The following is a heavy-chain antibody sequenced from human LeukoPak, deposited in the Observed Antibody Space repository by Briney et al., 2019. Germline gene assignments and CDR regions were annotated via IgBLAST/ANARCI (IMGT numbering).Heavy chain of an antibody. CDR3: ARDQAVIEPTAITHGLGFYAMDV. J-gene: IGHJ6*02. V-gene: IGHV1-2*02. Sequence: ASVKVSCKASGYTFTGYYLHWVRQAPGQGLEWMGWINPNFGGTNPAQKFQGRITMTRDTSISTAFMELSSLKPDDTAVYYCARDQAVIEPTAITHGLGFYAMDVWGQGSTVTVSS. CDR1: GYTFTGYY. CDR2: INPNFGGT. D-gene: IGHD2-2*02.